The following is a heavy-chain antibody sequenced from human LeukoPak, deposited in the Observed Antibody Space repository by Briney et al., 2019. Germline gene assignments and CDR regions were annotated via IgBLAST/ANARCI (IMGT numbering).Heavy chain of an antibody. D-gene: IGHD3-10*01. CDR3: AKEGAFPIITYDS. V-gene: IGHV3-7*01. CDR1: GFTFSSYA. Sequence: GGSLRLSCAASGFTFSSYAMNWVRQAPGKGLEWVANINQDGTEKYFVDSVKGRFTISRDNAKRSVYLQMNSPRAEDTAVYYCAKEGAFPIITYDSWGQGTLVTVSS. CDR2: INQDGTEK. J-gene: IGHJ5*01.